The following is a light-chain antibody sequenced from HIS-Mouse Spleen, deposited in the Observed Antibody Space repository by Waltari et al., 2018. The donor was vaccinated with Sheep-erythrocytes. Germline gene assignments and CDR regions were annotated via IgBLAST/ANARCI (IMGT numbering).Light chain of an antibody. CDR1: SSNIGSNS. CDR3: AAWDDSLSGNWV. J-gene: IGLJ3*02. V-gene: IGLV1-47*01. Sequence: QSVLTQPPSASGTPGQRVTIPCSGSSSNIGSNSVYWYQQLPGTAPKLLIYRNNQRPSGVPDRFSGSKSGTSASLAISGLRSEDEADYYCAAWDDSLSGNWVFGGGTKLTVL. CDR2: RNN.